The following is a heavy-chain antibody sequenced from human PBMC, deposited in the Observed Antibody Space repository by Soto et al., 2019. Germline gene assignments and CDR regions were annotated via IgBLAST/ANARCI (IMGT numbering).Heavy chain of an antibody. D-gene: IGHD2-21*02. CDR2: IIPIFGTA. Sequence: QVQLVQSGAEVKKPGSSVKVSCKASGGTFSSYAISWVRQAPGQGLEWMGGIIPIFGTANYAQKFQGRVTITADESTSTAFMELSSLRSEDTAVYYCARVYSRVVTASGYFDLWGRGTLVTVSS. J-gene: IGHJ2*01. V-gene: IGHV1-69*01. CDR3: ARVYSRVVTASGYFDL. CDR1: GGTFSSYA.